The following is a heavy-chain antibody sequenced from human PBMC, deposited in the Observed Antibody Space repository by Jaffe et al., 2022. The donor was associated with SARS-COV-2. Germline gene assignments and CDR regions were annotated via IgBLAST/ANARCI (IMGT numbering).Heavy chain of an antibody. Sequence: QVHLVESGGGVVQPGRSLRLSCVVSGFTFSSYVLHWVRQAPGKGLEWVAVISYDGSNKFYADSVRGRFTISRDTSKNTLYLQMNSLRAEDTAVYYCARSPTNSGPDYWGQGTLVTVSS. J-gene: IGHJ4*02. V-gene: IGHV3-30*04. CDR3: ARSPTNSGPDY. CDR1: GFTFSSYV. CDR2: ISYDGSNK. D-gene: IGHD6-19*01.